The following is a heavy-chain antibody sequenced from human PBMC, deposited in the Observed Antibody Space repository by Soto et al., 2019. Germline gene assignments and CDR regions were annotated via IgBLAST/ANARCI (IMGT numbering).Heavy chain of an antibody. CDR2: ISAYNGNT. Sequence: ASVKVSCKASGYTFTSYGISWVRQAPGQGLEWMGWISAYNGNTNYAQKLQGRVTMTTDTSTSTAYMELRSLRSDDTAVYYCARGSHCSSTSCYEYYYYGMDVWGQGTTVTVYS. J-gene: IGHJ6*01. CDR3: ARGSHCSSTSCYEYYYYGMDV. CDR1: GYTFTSYG. D-gene: IGHD2-2*01. V-gene: IGHV1-18*01.